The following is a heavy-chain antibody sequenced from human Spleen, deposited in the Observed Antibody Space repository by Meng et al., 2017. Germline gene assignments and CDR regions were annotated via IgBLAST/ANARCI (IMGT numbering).Heavy chain of an antibody. CDR2: ISYDGSNK. V-gene: IGHV3-30*01. Sequence: QVQLLQSGAEVKKPGRSLRLSCAASGFTFSSYAMHWVRQAPGKGLEWVAVISYDGSNKYYADSVKGRFTISRDNSKNTLYLQMNSLRAEDTAVYYCARGGGSNDYWGQGTLVTVSS. D-gene: IGHD2-15*01. CDR3: ARGGGSNDY. J-gene: IGHJ4*02. CDR1: GFTFSSYA.